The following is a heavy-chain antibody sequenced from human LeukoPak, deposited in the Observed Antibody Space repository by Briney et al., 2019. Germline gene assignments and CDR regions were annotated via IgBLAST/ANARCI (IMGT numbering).Heavy chain of an antibody. Sequence: GGSLRLPCAASGFTFSSYDMHWVRQVTGEGLEWVSAIGRAGDTYYTGSVKGRFTISRDNAKNSLYLQMNSLRAEDTAVYYCARRQIAVAGPSSTPSDYWGQGTLVTVSS. CDR3: ARRQIAVAGPSSTPSDY. J-gene: IGHJ4*02. CDR1: GFTFSSYD. V-gene: IGHV3-13*01. D-gene: IGHD6-19*01. CDR2: IGRAGDT.